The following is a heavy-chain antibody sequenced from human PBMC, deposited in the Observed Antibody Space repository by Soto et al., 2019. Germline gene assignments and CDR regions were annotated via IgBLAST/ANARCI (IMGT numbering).Heavy chain of an antibody. J-gene: IGHJ6*02. CDR2: INSDGSST. V-gene: IGHV3-74*01. CDR1: GFTFSSYW. D-gene: IGHD6-6*01. CDR3: ARVLAARYYYYYGMDV. Sequence: GGSLRLSCAASGFTFSSYWMHWVRQAPGKGLVWVSRINSDGSSTSYADSVKGRFTISRDNAKNTLYLQMNSLRAEDTAVYYCARVLAARYYYYYGMDVWGQGTTVTVSS.